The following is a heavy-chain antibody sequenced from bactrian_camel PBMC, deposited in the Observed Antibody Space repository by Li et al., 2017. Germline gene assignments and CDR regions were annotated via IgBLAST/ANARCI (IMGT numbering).Heavy chain of an antibody. CDR1: GFTFSSYY. D-gene: IGHD6*01. Sequence: VQLVESGGGLVQPGGSLRLSCAASGFTFSSYYMTWVRQVPGKGLEWVSTIYSDGISTYYADSVKGRFTISRDNAKNTVYLQMNSLKTEDTAMYYCTRDRGLAVPAGSFDYWAQGTQVTVS. CDR3: TRDRGLAVPAGSFDY. CDR2: IYSDGIST. V-gene: IGHV3-2*01. J-gene: IGHJ6*01.